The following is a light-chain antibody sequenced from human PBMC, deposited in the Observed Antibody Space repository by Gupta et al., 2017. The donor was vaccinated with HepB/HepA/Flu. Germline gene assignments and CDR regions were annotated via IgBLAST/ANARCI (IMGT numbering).Light chain of an antibody. Sequence: VSVALGQTARITCGGNNIGSKNVHWYQQKPGQAPVLVIYRDSNRPSGIPERFSGSNSGNTATLTISRAQAGDEADYYCQVWDRSTVVFGGGTKRTVL. CDR1: NIGSKN. V-gene: IGLV3-9*01. CDR2: RDS. J-gene: IGLJ2*01. CDR3: QVWDRSTVV.